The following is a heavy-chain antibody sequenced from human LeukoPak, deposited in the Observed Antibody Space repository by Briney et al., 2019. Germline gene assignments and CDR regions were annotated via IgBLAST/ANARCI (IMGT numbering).Heavy chain of an antibody. CDR2: ISSSSSYT. CDR1: GFIFSDYY. Sequence: GGSLRLSCAASGFIFSDYYMSWIRRAPGKGLEWVSYISSSSSYTNYADSVKGRFTISRDNAKNSLYLQMNSLRVEDTAVYYCATATSLDYGDYFFHHWGQGTLVTVSS. V-gene: IGHV3-11*06. D-gene: IGHD4-17*01. CDR3: ATATSLDYGDYFFHH. J-gene: IGHJ1*01.